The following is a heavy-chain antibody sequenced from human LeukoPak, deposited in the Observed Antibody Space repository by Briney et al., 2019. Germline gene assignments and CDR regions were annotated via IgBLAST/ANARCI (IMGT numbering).Heavy chain of an antibody. D-gene: IGHD5-12*01. Sequence: GESPKISRNGSGYSFPRHWLSWVRQVPGKGPGWMGKIDPSDSYTNSRPSFQSQVTISSDKSISTAYLQWSALKASDTAMYYCARHEGGYAASDYWGERTLVTVSS. J-gene: IGHJ4*02. CDR1: GYSFPRHW. CDR2: IDPSDSYT. CDR3: ARHEGGYAASDY. V-gene: IGHV5-10-1*01.